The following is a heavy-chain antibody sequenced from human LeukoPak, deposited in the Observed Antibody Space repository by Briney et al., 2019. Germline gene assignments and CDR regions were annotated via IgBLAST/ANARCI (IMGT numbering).Heavy chain of an antibody. CDR2: INPSGGST. CDR1: GYTFTSND. Sequence: ASVTVSCKASGYTFTSNDIHWVRQAPGQGLEWMGIINPSGGSTSYAQKFQGRVTMTRGTSTSTVYMELSSLRSEDTAVYYCARFASLYSRSWYYAFDIWGQGTMVTVSS. J-gene: IGHJ3*02. D-gene: IGHD6-13*01. CDR3: ARFASLYSRSWYYAFDI. V-gene: IGHV1-46*01.